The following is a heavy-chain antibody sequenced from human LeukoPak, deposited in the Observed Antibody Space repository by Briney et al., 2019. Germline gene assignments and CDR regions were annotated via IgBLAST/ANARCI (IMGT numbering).Heavy chain of an antibody. CDR1: GYTFSSYD. J-gene: IGHJ3*02. CDR2: MNPNSGNT. CDR3: ARGPRGSGWAHDAFDI. V-gene: IGHV1-8*01. D-gene: IGHD6-19*01. Sequence: GASVKVSCKTSGYTFSSYDINWVRQARGQGLEWMAWMNPNSGNTGYAEKFQGRVTMTRDTSINTAYMDLSSLESDDTAVYYCARGPRGSGWAHDAFDIWGQGTMVTVSS.